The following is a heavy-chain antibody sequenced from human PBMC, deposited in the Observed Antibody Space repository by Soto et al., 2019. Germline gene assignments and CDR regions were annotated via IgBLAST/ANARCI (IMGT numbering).Heavy chain of an antibody. D-gene: IGHD6-13*01. J-gene: IGHJ6*03. CDR3: AGSQQQFKANSRLYYYYYYMDV. CDR2: ISAYNGYT. V-gene: IGHV1-18*01. Sequence: ASVKVSCKASGYTFTSYGISWVRQAPGQGLEWMGWISAYNGYTNYAQKLQGRVTMTTDTSTSTAYMELRSLRSDDTAVYYCAGSQQQFKANSRLYYYYYYMDVWGKGTTVTVSS. CDR1: GYTFTSYG.